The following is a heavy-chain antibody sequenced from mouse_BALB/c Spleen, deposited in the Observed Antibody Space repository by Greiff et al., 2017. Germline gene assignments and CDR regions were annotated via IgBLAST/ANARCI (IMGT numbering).Heavy chain of an antibody. CDR1: GYAFSSYW. CDR3: ARHEGNYYGSSYPFDY. D-gene: IGHD1-1*01. CDR2: IYPGDGDT. Sequence: VQLQQSGAELVRPGSSVKISCKASGYAFSSYWMNWVKQRPGQGLEWIGQIYPGDGDTNYNGKFKGKATLTADKSSSTAYMQLSSLTSEDSAVYFCARHEGNYYGSSYPFDYWGQGTTLTVSS. V-gene: IGHV1-80*01. J-gene: IGHJ2*01.